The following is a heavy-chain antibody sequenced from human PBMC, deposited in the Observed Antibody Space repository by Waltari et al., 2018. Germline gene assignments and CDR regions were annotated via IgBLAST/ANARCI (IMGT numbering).Heavy chain of an antibody. CDR2: IYTSGST. Sequence: QVQLQESGPGLVKPSQTLSLTCTVSGGSISSGSYYWSWIRQPAGKGLEWIGYIYTSGSTNYNPSLKSRVTISVDTSKNQFSLKLSSVTAADTAVYYCARSQVLRGELLPFDYWGQGTLVTVSS. CDR1: GGSISSGSYY. CDR3: ARSQVLRGELLPFDY. J-gene: IGHJ4*02. D-gene: IGHD1-26*01. V-gene: IGHV4-61*09.